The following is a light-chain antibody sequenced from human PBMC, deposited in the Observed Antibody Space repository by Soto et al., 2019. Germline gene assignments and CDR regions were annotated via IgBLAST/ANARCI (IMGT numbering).Light chain of an antibody. V-gene: IGLV1-40*01. CDR3: QSYDSGLSAFYV. Sequence: QSVLTQPPPVSGAPGQRVTISCTGSSSNIGAGYDVHWYQQLPGTAPKLLIYHNSDRPSGVPDRFSGSKSGTSASLAITGLQAEDEADYYCQSYDSGLSAFYVFGTGTKLTVL. CDR2: HNS. J-gene: IGLJ1*01. CDR1: SSNIGAGYD.